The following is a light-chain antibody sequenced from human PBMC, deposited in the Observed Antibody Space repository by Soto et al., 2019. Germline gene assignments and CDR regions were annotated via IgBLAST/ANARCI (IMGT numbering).Light chain of an antibody. CDR1: SSDVGGYVY. CDR2: EVN. J-gene: IGLJ2*01. CDR3: NSYAGTNIDVV. V-gene: IGLV2-8*01. Sequence: QSALTQPPSASGSPGQSVTISCTGTSSDVGGYVYVSWYQQYPGKAPKLMIYEVNKRASGVPDRFSGSKSGNTASLTVSGLQAEDEADYYCNSYAGTNIDVVFGGGTKLTVL.